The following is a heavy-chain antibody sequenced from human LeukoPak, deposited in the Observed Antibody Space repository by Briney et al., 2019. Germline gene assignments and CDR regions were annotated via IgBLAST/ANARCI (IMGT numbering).Heavy chain of an antibody. CDR2: IYYSGST. V-gene: IGHV4-61*01. J-gene: IGHJ4*02. CDR1: GGSVSSGSYY. D-gene: IGHD6-19*01. Sequence: PSETLSLTRTVSGGSVSSGSYYWSWIRQPPGKGLEWIGYIYYSGSTNYNPSLKSRVTISVDTSKNQFSLKLSSVTAADTAVYYCASSSGWYYFGYWGQGTLVTVSS. CDR3: ASSSGWYYFGY.